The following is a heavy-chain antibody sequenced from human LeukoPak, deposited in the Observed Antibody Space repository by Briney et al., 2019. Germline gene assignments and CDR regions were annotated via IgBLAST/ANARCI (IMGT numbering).Heavy chain of an antibody. CDR2: IYSSGST. V-gene: IGHV3-53*01. D-gene: IGHD4-17*01. CDR1: GFTVSSNY. Sequence: GGSLRLSCAASGFTVSSNYMSWVRQAPGKGLEWVSVIYSSGSTYYADSVKGRFTISRDNSKNTLYLRMNSLRAEDTAVYYCARDHYGDYVDYWGQGTLVTVSS. J-gene: IGHJ4*02. CDR3: ARDHYGDYVDY.